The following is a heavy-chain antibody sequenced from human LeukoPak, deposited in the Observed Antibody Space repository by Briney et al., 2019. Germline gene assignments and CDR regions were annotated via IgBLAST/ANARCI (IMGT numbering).Heavy chain of an antibody. Sequence: GGSLRLSCAASGFTFSSYAMSWVRQAPGKGLEWVSAISGSGGSTYYADSVKGRFTISRDNSKNTLYLQMNSLRAEDTAVYYCARDGSSYGDYIYGMDVWGQGTTVTVSS. CDR2: ISGSGGST. D-gene: IGHD4-17*01. J-gene: IGHJ6*02. V-gene: IGHV3-23*01. CDR1: GFTFSSYA. CDR3: ARDGSSYGDYIYGMDV.